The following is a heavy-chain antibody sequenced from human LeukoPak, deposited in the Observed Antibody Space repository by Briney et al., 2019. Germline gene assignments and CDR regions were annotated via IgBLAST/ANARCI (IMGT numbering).Heavy chain of an antibody. CDR2: ISGSGGST. CDR3: AKESSSWLFDY. J-gene: IGHJ4*02. CDR1: GFTFSSYA. Sequence: GGSPGPSLAAPGFTFSSYALSWGRPAPGKGLEWVSAISGSGGSTYYADSVKGRFTISRDNSKNTLYLQMNSLRAEDTAVYYCAKESSSWLFDYWGQGTLVTVSS. V-gene: IGHV3-23*01. D-gene: IGHD6-13*01.